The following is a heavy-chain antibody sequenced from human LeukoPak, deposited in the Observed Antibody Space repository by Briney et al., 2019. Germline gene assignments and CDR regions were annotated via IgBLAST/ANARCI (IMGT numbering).Heavy chain of an antibody. Sequence: AGGSLRLSCAASGFTLSSYSMNWVRQAPGKGLEWVSYISSSGTPIFYADSVKGRFTISRDNAKNSLYLQMNSLRAEDTAVYYCASEGAVVKFDAFDIWGQGTMVTVSS. J-gene: IGHJ3*02. CDR2: ISSSGTPI. CDR1: GFTLSSYS. V-gene: IGHV3-48*04. D-gene: IGHD6-19*01. CDR3: ASEGAVVKFDAFDI.